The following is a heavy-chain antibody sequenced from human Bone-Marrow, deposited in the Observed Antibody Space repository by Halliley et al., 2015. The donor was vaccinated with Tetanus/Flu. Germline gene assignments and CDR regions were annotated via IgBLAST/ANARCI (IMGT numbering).Heavy chain of an antibody. Sequence: LRLSCTVSGGSISHSDYYWGWIRQPPGKGLEWLGSIHFSGSSYHNPSLQSRVTLSVDTSKNHFSLHLHSVTAVDTASYYCARPLSPDDAFDIWGQGTMVIVSS. J-gene: IGHJ3*02. D-gene: IGHD2-2*01. CDR3: ARPLSPDDAFDI. V-gene: IGHV4-39*01. CDR1: GGSISHSDYY. CDR2: IHFSGSS.